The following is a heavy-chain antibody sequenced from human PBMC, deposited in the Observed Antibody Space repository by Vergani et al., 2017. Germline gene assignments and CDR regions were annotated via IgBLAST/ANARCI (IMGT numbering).Heavy chain of an antibody. J-gene: IGHJ3*02. Sequence: EVQMVESGGGLVKPGGSLRLSCAASGFTFDDYGMSWVRQAPGKGLEWVSGINWNGGSTGYADSVKGRFTISRDNAKNSLYLQMNSLRAEDTALYYCARNRQRYYDSSGYLDAFDIWGQGTMVTVSS. CDR1: GFTFDDYG. CDR2: INWNGGST. V-gene: IGHV3-20*04. CDR3: ARNRQRYYDSSGYLDAFDI. D-gene: IGHD3-22*01.